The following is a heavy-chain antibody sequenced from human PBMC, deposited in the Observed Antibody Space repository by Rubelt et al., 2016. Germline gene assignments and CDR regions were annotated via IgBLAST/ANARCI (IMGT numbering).Heavy chain of an antibody. J-gene: IGHJ4*02. CDR3: ARQMQAEDYYDSSGYNY. D-gene: IGHD3-22*01. CDR2: ISAYNGNT. V-gene: IGHV1-18*01. Sequence: WMGWISAYNGNTNYAQKLQGRVTMTTDTPTSTAYMELRSLRSDDTAVYYCARQMQAEDYYDSSGYNYWGQGTLVTVSS.